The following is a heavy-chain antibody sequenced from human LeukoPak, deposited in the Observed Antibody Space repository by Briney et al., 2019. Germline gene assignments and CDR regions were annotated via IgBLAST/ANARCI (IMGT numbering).Heavy chain of an antibody. V-gene: IGHV2-5*02. D-gene: IGHD3-22*01. CDR2: IFWDDDK. CDR1: GFSLRSTGMG. CDR3: AHTYYDISSAYYFDF. Sequence: SGPTLVRPTQTLTLTCTFSGFSLRSTGMGVAWIRQPPGKAPESHALIFWDDDKRYTPSQESRLTISRGTSKNQVVLTMTNMAPLDSGTYYCAHTYYDISSAYYFDFWGQGTLVTVSS. J-gene: IGHJ4*02.